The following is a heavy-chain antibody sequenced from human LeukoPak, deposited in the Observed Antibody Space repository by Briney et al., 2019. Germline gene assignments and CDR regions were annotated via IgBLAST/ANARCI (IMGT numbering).Heavy chain of an antibody. D-gene: IGHD3-22*01. CDR3: ASGRPDSRSRYYYYYYMDV. Sequence: SVKVSRKASGYTFSRYGFSWVRQAPGQGLEWMGGIIPIFGTANYAQKFQGRVTITADESTSTAYMELSSLRSEDTAVYYCASGRPDSRSRYYYYYYMDVWGKGTTVTISS. CDR1: GYTFSRYG. CDR2: IIPIFGTA. J-gene: IGHJ6*03. V-gene: IGHV1-69*13.